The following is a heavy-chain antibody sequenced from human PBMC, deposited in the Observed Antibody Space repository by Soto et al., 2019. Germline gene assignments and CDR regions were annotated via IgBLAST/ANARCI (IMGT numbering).Heavy chain of an antibody. Sequence: QVQLVQSGAEVKKPGSSVKVSCKASGGTFGSYAISWVRQAPGQGPEWMGGIIPIPGTANYAQKFQGRVTIAADESTSTAYTELSSLRSEDTTVYYCARSQGSSTSLEIYYYYYYGMDVWGQGTTVTVSS. D-gene: IGHD2-2*01. CDR2: IIPIPGTA. CDR3: ARSQGSSTSLEIYYYYYYGMDV. J-gene: IGHJ6*02. CDR1: GGTFGSYA. V-gene: IGHV1-69*01.